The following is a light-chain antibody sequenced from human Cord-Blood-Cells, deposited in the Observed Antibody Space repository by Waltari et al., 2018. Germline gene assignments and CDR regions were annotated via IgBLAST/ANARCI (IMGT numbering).Light chain of an antibody. CDR3: SSYTSSSTPVV. CDR1: SSDVGGYNY. CDR2: DVS. V-gene: IGLV2-14*01. J-gene: IGLJ2*01. Sequence: QSALTQPASVSGSPGQSITISCTGTSSDVGGYNYVSWYQQHPDKAPKLMIYDVSNRPSGVSNRCSGSKSGNTASLTISGLQAEDEADYYCSSYTSSSTPVVFGGGTKLTVL.